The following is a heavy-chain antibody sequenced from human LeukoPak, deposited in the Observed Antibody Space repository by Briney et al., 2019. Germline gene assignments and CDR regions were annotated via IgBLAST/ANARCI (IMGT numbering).Heavy chain of an antibody. V-gene: IGHV3-23*01. D-gene: IGHD2-2*01. J-gene: IGHJ4*02. CDR2: ISGSGGST. CDR1: GFTFSSYA. Sequence: GGSLRLSCAASGFTFSSYAMSWVRQAPGKGLEWVSVISGSGGSTYYADSVEGRFTISRDNSKNTLYLQMNSLRAEDSAVYYCEKGAYCSSTSCPIDYWGQGTLVTVSS. CDR3: EKGAYCSSTSCPIDY.